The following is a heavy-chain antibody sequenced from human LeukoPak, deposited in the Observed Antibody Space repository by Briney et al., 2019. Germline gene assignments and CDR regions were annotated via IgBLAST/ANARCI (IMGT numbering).Heavy chain of an antibody. CDR1: GFTFGDYA. D-gene: IGHD5-18*01. CDR3: TRTTWIQLWLDAFDI. CDR2: IRSKAYGGTT. Sequence: PGGSLRLSCTASGFTFGDYAMSWVRQAPGKGLEWVSFIRSKAYGGTTEYAASVKGRFTISRDDSKSIAYLQMNSLKTEDTAVYYCTRTTWIQLWLDAFDIWGQGTMITVSS. J-gene: IGHJ3*02. V-gene: IGHV3-49*04.